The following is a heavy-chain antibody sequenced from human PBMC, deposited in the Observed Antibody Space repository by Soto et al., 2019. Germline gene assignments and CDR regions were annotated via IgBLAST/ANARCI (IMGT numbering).Heavy chain of an antibody. D-gene: IGHD2-2*01. J-gene: IGHJ5*02. CDR2: IYYSGST. CDR1: GRSISSRGYY. V-gene: IGHV4-39*01. CDR3: QTSNWFDP. Sequence: PSETLSLTCTVSGRSISSRGYYWGWIRQPPGKGLEWIGTIYYSGSTYYNPSLKSRVTISVDTSKNQFSLKLSSVTAADTAVYYCQTSNWFDPWGQGTLVTVS.